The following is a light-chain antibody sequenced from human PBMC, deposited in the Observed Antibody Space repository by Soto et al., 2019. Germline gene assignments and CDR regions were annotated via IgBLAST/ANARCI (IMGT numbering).Light chain of an antibody. Sequence: QSVLTQPPSAPGSPGQSVTISCTGTSSDAGGYDFVSWYQQHPGKAPKLMIHEVSKRPSGVPDRFSGSKSGNTASLTVSGLQAEDEADYYCSSYAGSNNYVFGTGTRSPS. CDR3: SSYAGSNNYV. V-gene: IGLV2-8*01. J-gene: IGLJ1*01. CDR1: SSDAGGYDF. CDR2: EVS.